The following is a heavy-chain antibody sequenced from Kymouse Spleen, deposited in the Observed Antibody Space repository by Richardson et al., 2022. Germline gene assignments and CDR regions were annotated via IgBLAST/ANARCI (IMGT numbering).Heavy chain of an antibody. CDR2: ISWNSGSI. V-gene: IGHV3-9*01. CDR1: GFTFDDYA. J-gene: IGHJ6*02. Sequence: EVQLVESGGGLVQPGRSLRLSCAASGFTFDDYAMHWVRQAPGKGLEWVSGISWNSGSIGYADSVKGRFTISRDNAKNSLYLQMNSLRAEDTALYYCAKDDYYGSGSYYKTYYYYYYGMDVWGQGTTVTVSS. D-gene: IGHD3-10*01. CDR3: AKDDYYGSGSYYKTYYYYYYGMDV.